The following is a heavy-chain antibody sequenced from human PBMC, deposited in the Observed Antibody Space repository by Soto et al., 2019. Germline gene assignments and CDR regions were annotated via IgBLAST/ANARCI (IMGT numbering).Heavy chain of an antibody. J-gene: IGHJ4*02. Sequence: PGGSLRLSCAASGFTFSSYGMHWVRQAPGKGLEWVAVIWYDGSNKYYADSVKGRFTISRDNSKNTLYLQMNSLRAEDTAVYYCARSGGYSGCDPAQYFDYWGQGTLVTVSS. V-gene: IGHV3-33*01. CDR3: ARSGGYSGCDPAQYFDY. CDR1: GFTFSSYG. CDR2: IWYDGSNK. D-gene: IGHD5-12*01.